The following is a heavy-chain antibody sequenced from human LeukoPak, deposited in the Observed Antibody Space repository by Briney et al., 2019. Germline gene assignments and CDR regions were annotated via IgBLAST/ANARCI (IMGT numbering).Heavy chain of an antibody. Sequence: PGGSLRLSCAASGFTFSSYGMHWVRQAPGKGLEWVAVISYDGSNKYYADSVKGRFTVSRDNSKNTLYLQMNSLRAEDTAVYYCARDYGGNSDYFDYWGQGTLVTVSS. V-gene: IGHV3-30*03. J-gene: IGHJ4*02. CDR3: ARDYGGNSDYFDY. CDR1: GFTFSSYG. CDR2: ISYDGSNK. D-gene: IGHD4-17*01.